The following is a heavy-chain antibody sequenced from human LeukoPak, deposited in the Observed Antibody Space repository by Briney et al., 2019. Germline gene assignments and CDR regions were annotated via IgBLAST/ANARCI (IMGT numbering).Heavy chain of an antibody. V-gene: IGHV4-38-2*01. CDR1: GYSISSGYY. CDR3: ARHSYERGYSYGGHFDY. Sequence: SETLSLTCAVSGYSISSGYYWGWIWQPPGKGLEWIGSIYHSGSTYYNPSLKSRVTISVDTSKNQFSLKLSSVTAADTAVYYCARHSYERGYSYGGHFDYWGQGTLVTVSS. J-gene: IGHJ4*02. D-gene: IGHD5-18*01. CDR2: IYHSGST.